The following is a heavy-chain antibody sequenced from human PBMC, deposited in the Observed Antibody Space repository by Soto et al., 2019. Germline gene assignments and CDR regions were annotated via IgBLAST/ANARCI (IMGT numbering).Heavy chain of an antibody. D-gene: IGHD1-26*01. CDR3: ARSGGYYGQRFDY. CDR2: ISANSNYI. Sequence: GGSLRLSCAASGFTFSEYTLNWVRQAPGKWLEWVSSISANSNYIFYSDSVKGRFTIYRDNAKNSLYLQMNSLRAEDTGVYYCARSGGYYGQRFDYWGQGTLVNVS. CDR1: GFTFSEYT. J-gene: IGHJ4*02. V-gene: IGHV3-21*01.